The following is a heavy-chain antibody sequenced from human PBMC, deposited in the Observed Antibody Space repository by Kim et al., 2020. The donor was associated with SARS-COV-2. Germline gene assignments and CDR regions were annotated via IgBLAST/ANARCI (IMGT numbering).Heavy chain of an antibody. Sequence: GGSLRLSCVASEFTFSTYGMHWVRQAPGKGLECVAIISCDGSNKYYADSAKGRFTISRDNSENKLYLQMNSLRAEDTAVYSCAKAALRGVNYYYYGMDVWGQGTTVTVSS. CDR3: AKAALRGVNYYYYGMDV. CDR1: EFTFSTYG. D-gene: IGHD3-10*01. V-gene: IGHV3-30*18. CDR2: ISCDGSNK. J-gene: IGHJ6*02.